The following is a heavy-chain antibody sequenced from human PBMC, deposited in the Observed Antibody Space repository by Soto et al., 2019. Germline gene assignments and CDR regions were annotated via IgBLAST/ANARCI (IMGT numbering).Heavy chain of an antibody. J-gene: IGHJ4*02. V-gene: IGHV3-64*01. D-gene: IGHD2-21*02. Sequence: GGSLRLSCAASGFTFSSYAMHWVRQAPGKGLEYVSAISSNGGSTYYANSVKGRFTISRDNSKNTLYLQMGSLRAEDMAVYYCARGYCGGDCYSPALHDYWGQGTLVTVSS. CDR3: ARGYCGGDCYSPALHDY. CDR2: ISSNGGST. CDR1: GFTFSSYA.